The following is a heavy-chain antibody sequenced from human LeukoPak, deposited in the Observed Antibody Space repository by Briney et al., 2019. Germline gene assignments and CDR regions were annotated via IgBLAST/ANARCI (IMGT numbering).Heavy chain of an antibody. V-gene: IGHV3-48*02. D-gene: IGHD2-15*01. J-gene: IGHJ4*02. CDR2: ISSSSSTI. CDR1: GLTVSSYS. Sequence: LGGSLRLSCAASGLTVSSYSMNWVRQAPGKGLEWVSYISSSSSTIYYADSVKGRFTISRDNAKISLYLQMNSLRDEDTAVYYCARARASGRSGFDYWGQGTLVTVSS. CDR3: ARARASGRSGFDY.